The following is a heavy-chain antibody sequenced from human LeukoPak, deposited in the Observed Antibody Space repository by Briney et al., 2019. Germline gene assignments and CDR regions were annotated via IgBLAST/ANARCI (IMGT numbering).Heavy chain of an antibody. D-gene: IGHD3-16*02. CDR2: IWYDGSNK. V-gene: IGHV3-30*02. CDR1: GFTFSSYG. CDR3: AKLGVLGYDYVWGSYPDSVPVAFDI. Sequence: PGGSLRLSCAASGFTFSSYGMHWVRQAPGKGLEWVAVIWYDGSNKYYADSVKGRFTISRDNSKNTLYLQMNSLRAEDTAVYYCAKLGVLGYDYVWGSYPDSVPVAFDIWGQGTMVTVSS. J-gene: IGHJ3*02.